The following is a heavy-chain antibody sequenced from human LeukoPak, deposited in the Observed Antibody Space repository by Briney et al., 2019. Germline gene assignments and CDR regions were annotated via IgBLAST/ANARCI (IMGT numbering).Heavy chain of an antibody. CDR3: ARAGIDYDYVWGSPLKYYFDY. V-gene: IGHV1-18*01. CDR2: ISAYNGNT. Sequence: ASVKVSCKASGYTFTSYGISWVRQAPGQGLEWMGWISAYNGNTNYAQKLQGRVTMTTDTSTSTAYMGLRSLRSDDTAVYYCARAGIDYDYVWGSPLKYYFDYWGQGTLVTVSS. D-gene: IGHD3-16*01. CDR1: GYTFTSYG. J-gene: IGHJ4*02.